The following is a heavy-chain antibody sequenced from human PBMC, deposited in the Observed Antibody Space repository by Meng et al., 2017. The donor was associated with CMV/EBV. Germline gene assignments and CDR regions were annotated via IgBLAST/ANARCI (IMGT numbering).Heavy chain of an antibody. CDR3: ARDHGGAFDI. V-gene: IGHV3-74*01. CDR2: TNSDGSST. J-gene: IGHJ3*02. CDR1: GFTFSSYW. D-gene: IGHD3-10*01. Sequence: LSLTCAASGFTFSSYWMHWARQAPGKGLVWVSHTNSDGSSTSYADPVKHRFTISRDNAKNTLYLQMNSLRAEDTAVYYCARDHGGAFDIWGQGTMVTVSS.